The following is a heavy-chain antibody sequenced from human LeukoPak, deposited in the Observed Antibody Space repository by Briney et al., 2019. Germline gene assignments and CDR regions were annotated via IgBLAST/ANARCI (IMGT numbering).Heavy chain of an antibody. J-gene: IGHJ4*02. V-gene: IGHV3-21*01. CDR2: ISSSSSYK. CDR1: GFSFSSYS. Sequence: GGSLRLSCVASGFSFSSYSMNWVRQAPGKGLEWVSSISSSSSYKYNADSVKGRFTISRDNAKNSLYLQMNSLRAEDTAVYYCARDNSYVLDYWGQGTLVTVSS. D-gene: IGHD5-18*01. CDR3: ARDNSYVLDY.